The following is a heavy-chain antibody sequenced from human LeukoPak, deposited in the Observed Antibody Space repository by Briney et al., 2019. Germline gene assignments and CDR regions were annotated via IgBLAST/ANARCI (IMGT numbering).Heavy chain of an antibody. V-gene: IGHV3-7*01. D-gene: IGHD3-9*01. J-gene: IGHJ4*02. CDR1: GFTFSSYW. CDR2: INGDGSNK. CDR3: ARGVDSAIDW. Sequence: GGSLRLSCAASGFTFSSYWMNWVRQAPGEGLEWVANINGDGSNKYYVCSVRGRFTISRDNADNALYLQMNSLRGDDTAVYYCARGVDSAIDWWGQGTLVTVSS.